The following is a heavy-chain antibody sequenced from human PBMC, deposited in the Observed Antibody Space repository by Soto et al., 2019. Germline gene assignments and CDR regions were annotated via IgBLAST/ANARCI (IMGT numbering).Heavy chain of an antibody. Sequence: SVKVSCKASGGTFSSYTISWVRQAPGQGLEWMGRIIPILGIANYAQKFQGRVTITADKSTSTAYMELSSLRSEDTAVYYCASYCSGGSCYSGTGYWGQGTLVTVSS. V-gene: IGHV1-69*02. J-gene: IGHJ4*02. CDR1: GGTFSSYT. CDR2: IIPILGIA. D-gene: IGHD2-15*01. CDR3: ASYCSGGSCYSGTGY.